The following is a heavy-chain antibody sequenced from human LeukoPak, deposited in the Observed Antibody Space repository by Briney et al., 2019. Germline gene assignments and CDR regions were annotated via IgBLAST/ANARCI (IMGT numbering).Heavy chain of an antibody. CDR1: GFTFSSYG. D-gene: IGHD3-3*01. V-gene: IGHV3-30*18. J-gene: IGHJ4*02. CDR2: ISYDGSNK. Sequence: GGSLRLSCAASGFTFSSYGMHWVRQAPGKGLEWVAVISYDGSNKYYADSVKGRFTISRDNSKNTLYLQMNSLRAEDTAVYYCAKSRMYYDFWSGYSMIPPFDYWGQGTLVAVSS. CDR3: AKSRMYYDFWSGYSMIPPFDY.